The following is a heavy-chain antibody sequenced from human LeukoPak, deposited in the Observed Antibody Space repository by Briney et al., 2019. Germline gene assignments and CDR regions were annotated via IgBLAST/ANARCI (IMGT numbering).Heavy chain of an antibody. CDR2: ISAYNGNT. V-gene: IGHV1-18*01. CDR3: ARAFKYYDILTGARYYYYGMDV. Sequence: ASVKVSCKASGYTFTSYGISWVRQAPGQGLEWMGWISAYNGNTNYAQKLQGRVTMTTNTSTSTAYMELRSLRSDDTAVYYCARAFKYYDILTGARYYYYGMDVWGQGTTVTVSS. CDR1: GYTFTSYG. D-gene: IGHD3-9*01. J-gene: IGHJ6*02.